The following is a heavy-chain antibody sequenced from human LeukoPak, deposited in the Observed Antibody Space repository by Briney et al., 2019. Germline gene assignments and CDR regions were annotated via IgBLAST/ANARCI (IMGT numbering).Heavy chain of an antibody. V-gene: IGHV4-34*01. CDR3: ASGGIAARPYDY. J-gene: IGHJ4*02. Sequence: SETLSLTCAVYGGSFSGYYWSWIRQPPGKGLEWIGEINHSGSTNYNPSPKSRVTISVDTSKNQFSLKLSSVTAADTAVYYCASGGIAARPYDYWGQGTLVTVSS. CDR2: INHSGST. D-gene: IGHD6-6*01. CDR1: GGSFSGYY.